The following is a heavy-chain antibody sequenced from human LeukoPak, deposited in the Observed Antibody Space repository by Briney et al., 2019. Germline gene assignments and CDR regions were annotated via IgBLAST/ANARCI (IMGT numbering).Heavy chain of an antibody. D-gene: IGHD1-26*01. V-gene: IGHV3-7*03. CDR3: AKDLPGWDFDY. J-gene: IGHJ4*02. CDR1: GFTFSNYW. CDR2: IKQDGSEK. Sequence: GGSLRLSCAASGFTFSNYWITWVRQAPGKGLEWVANIKQDGSEKYYMDSVKGRFTISRDNAKNTLYLQMNSLRAEDTAVYYCAKDLPGWDFDYWGQGTLVTVSS.